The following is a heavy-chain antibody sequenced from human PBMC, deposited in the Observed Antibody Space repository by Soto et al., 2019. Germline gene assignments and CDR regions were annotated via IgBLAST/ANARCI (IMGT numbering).Heavy chain of an antibody. V-gene: IGHV3-23*01. CDR1: GFTFSHYA. Sequence: EVQLLESGGGLVQPGVSLRLSCAASGFTFSHYAMSWVRQAPGKGLQWVSTIFGSGAPTHYADSVKGRFGISRDNSNNMLFLEMNSLKDEDTAVYYCTREASSWGFAFDLWGQGTRVAVSS. J-gene: IGHJ3*01. CDR3: TREASSWGFAFDL. D-gene: IGHD3-16*01. CDR2: IFGSGAPT.